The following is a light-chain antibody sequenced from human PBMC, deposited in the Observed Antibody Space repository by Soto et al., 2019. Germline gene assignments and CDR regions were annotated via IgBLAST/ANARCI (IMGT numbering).Light chain of an antibody. V-gene: IGKV1-39*01. CDR2: AAS. CDR1: QNIDNY. CDR3: PQSSSSPPIT. J-gene: IGKJ5*01. Sequence: DIQLTQSPSSLSASLGDRVTISCRASQNIDNYLHWYQQKSGKAPEALIYAASRLRDGVSSRFSGSGYGTEFTLTINNLQPEDFETYYCPQSSSSPPITFGQGTRLDI.